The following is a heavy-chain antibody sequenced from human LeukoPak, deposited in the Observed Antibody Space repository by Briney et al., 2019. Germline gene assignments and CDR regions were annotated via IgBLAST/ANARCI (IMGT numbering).Heavy chain of an antibody. J-gene: IGHJ5*02. CDR3: ARDHNCSGGSCYDNWFDP. D-gene: IGHD2-15*01. CDR1: GGSISSGGYY. V-gene: IGHV4-31*03. Sequence: SETLSLTCTVSGGSISSGGYYWRWLRQHPGTGLEWIGYIYYSGSTYYNPSLKSRVTISVDTSRNQFSLKLSSVTAADTAVYYCARDHNCSGGSCYDNWFDPWGEGTLVTVSS. CDR2: IYYSGST.